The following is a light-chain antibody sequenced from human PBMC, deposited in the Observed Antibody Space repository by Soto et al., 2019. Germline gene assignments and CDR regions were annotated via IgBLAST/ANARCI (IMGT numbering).Light chain of an antibody. CDR1: PSVSSN. Sequence: GERATLACRASPSVSSNLALYQQKPGHEPRLLSYGASTRATGITARFSGSGSGTEFNLTISSLQAEDFAGYYCQQYNNWPQTFG. J-gene: IGKJ1*01. CDR2: GAS. V-gene: IGKV3-15*01. CDR3: QQYNNWPQT.